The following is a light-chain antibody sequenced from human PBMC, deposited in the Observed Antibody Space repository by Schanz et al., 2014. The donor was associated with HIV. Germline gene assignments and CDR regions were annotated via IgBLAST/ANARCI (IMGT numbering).Light chain of an antibody. CDR1: SSDVATYNY. V-gene: IGLV2-14*03. J-gene: IGLJ1*01. CDR3: CSYTTTSTYV. CDR2: DVT. Sequence: QSALTQPASVSGSPGQSITLSCTGTSSDVATYNYVSWYQQHPGKAPKLLIYDVTNRPSGVSNRFSGSKSGNTASLTISGLQAEDEADYYCCSYTTTSTYVFGAGTKVTVL.